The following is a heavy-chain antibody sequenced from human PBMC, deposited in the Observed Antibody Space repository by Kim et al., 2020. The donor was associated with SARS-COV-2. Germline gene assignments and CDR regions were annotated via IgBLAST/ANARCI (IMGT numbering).Heavy chain of an antibody. CDR1: GFTFSNAW. CDR3: TTGDIVVVPAAIEPDYYYGMDV. Sequence: GGSLRLSCAASGFTFSNAWMSWVRQAPGKGLEWVGRIKSKTDGGTTDYAAPVKGRFTISRDDSKNTLYLQMNSLKTEDTAVYYCTTGDIVVVPAAIEPDYYYGMDVWGQETTVTVSS. D-gene: IGHD2-2*02. CDR2: IKSKTDGGTT. J-gene: IGHJ6*02. V-gene: IGHV3-15*01.